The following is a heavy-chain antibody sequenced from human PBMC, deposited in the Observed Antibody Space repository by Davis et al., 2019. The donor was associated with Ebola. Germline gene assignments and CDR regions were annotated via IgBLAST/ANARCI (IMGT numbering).Heavy chain of an antibody. Sequence: SETLSLTCAVSGGSISSGGYSWSWIRQPPGKGLEWIGYIYHSGSTYYNPSLKSRVTISVDRSKNQFSLKLSSVTAADTAVYYCARGGYYDSSGPGYYFDYWGQGTLVTVSS. CDR1: GGSISSGGYS. J-gene: IGHJ4*02. CDR3: ARGGYYDSSGPGYYFDY. CDR2: IYHSGST. D-gene: IGHD3-22*01. V-gene: IGHV4-30-2*01.